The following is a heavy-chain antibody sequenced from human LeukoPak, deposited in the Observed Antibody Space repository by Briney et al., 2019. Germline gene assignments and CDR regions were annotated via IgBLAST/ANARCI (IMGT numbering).Heavy chain of an antibody. CDR3: ARTRHVNWNHGRYYFDY. J-gene: IGHJ4*02. D-gene: IGHD1-14*01. CDR1: GGTFSSYV. CDR2: IIPIFGTA. Sequence: SVKVSCKASGGTFSSYVISWVRQAPGQGLEWMGGIIPIFGTANYAQKFQGRVTITTDESTSTAYMELSSLRSEDTAVYYCARTRHVNWNHGRYYFDYWGQGTLVTVSS. V-gene: IGHV1-69*05.